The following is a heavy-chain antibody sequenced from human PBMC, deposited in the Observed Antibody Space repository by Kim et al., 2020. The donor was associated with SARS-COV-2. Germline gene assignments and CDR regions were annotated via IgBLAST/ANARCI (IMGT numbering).Heavy chain of an antibody. CDR2: IYPGDSDT. V-gene: IGHV5-51*01. D-gene: IGHD3-16*01. CDR1: GYSFTTYW. J-gene: IGHJ4*02. Sequence: GESLKISCKGSGYSFTTYWIGWVRQMPGKGLEWMGIIYPGDSDTRYSPSFQGQVTISADKSISTAYLQWSSLKASDTAMYYCARQEFGWGSYVYFEYWGQGTLVTVSS. CDR3: ARQEFGWGSYVYFEY.